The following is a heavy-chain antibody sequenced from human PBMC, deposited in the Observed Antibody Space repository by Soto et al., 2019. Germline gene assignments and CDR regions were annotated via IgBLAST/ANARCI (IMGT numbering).Heavy chain of an antibody. Sequence: VASVKVSCKASGYTFTSYAMHWVRQAPGQRLEWMGWINAGNGNTKYSQKFQGRVTITRDTSASTAYMELSSLRSEDTAVYYCARDASVVAAAPLDYWGQGTLVTVSS. CDR2: INAGNGNT. J-gene: IGHJ4*02. D-gene: IGHD6-19*01. CDR1: GYTFTSYA. V-gene: IGHV1-3*01. CDR3: ARDASVVAAAPLDY.